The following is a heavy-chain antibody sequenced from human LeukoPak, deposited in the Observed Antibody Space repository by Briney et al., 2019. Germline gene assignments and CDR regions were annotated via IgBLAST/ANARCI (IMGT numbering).Heavy chain of an antibody. CDR2: IKQDGSEK. Sequence: GGSLRLSCAASGFTFSSYWMNWVRQAPGKGLEWVANIKQDGSEKYYVDSVKGRFTISRDNAKNSLYLQMNSPRAEDTAVYYCARYDREFWCGLGFDYWGQGTLVTVSS. CDR1: GFTFSSYW. J-gene: IGHJ4*02. V-gene: IGHV3-7*01. D-gene: IGHD3-3*01. CDR3: ARYDREFWCGLGFDY.